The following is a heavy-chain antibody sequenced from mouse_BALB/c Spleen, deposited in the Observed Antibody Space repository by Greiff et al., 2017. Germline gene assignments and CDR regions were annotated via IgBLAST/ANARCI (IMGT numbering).Heavy chain of an antibody. CDR2: IDPSDSYT. D-gene: IGHD2-14*01. V-gene: IGHV1S127*01. Sequence: QVQLQQPGAELVKPGASVKMSCKASGYTFTSYWMHWVKQRPGQGLEWIGVIDPSDSYTSYNQKFKGKATLTVDTSSSTAYMQRSSLTSEDSAVYYCTRGRGYRYDAYYYAMDYWGQGTSVTVSS. CDR1: GYTFTSYW. J-gene: IGHJ4*01. CDR3: TRGRGYRYDAYYYAMDY.